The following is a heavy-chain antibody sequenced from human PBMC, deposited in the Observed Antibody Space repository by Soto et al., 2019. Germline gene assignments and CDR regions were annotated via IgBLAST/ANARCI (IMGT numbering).Heavy chain of an antibody. CDR3: ARDRRLVSQLLMTTVTTFDY. D-gene: IGHD4-4*01. V-gene: IGHV3-23*01. Sequence: PGGSLRLSCSASGFICSSYDMSWVRQAPGKGLEWVSTILVDGRTFYVDSVKGRFTISRDNSKNSLYLEMNSLRAEDTAVYYCARDRRLVSQLLMTTVTTFDYWGQGNLVTVSS. CDR1: GFICSSYD. CDR2: ILVDGRT. J-gene: IGHJ4*02.